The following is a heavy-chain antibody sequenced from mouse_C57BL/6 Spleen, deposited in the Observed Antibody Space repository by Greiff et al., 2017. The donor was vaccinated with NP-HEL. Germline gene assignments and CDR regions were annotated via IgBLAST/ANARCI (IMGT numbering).Heavy chain of an antibody. CDR2: IYPGSGNT. CDR3: ARDPFITTVVATGGYFDY. D-gene: IGHD1-1*01. J-gene: IGHJ2*01. V-gene: IGHV1-76*01. Sequence: QVQLQQSGAELVRPGASVKLSCKASGYTFTDYYINWVKQRPGQGLEWIARIYPGSGNTYYNEKFKGKATLTAEKSSSTAYMQLSSLTSEDSAVYFCARDPFITTVVATGGYFDYWGQGTTLTVSS. CDR1: GYTFTDYY.